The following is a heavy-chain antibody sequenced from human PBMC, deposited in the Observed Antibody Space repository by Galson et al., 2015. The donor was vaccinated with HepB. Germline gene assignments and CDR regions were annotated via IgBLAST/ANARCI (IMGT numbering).Heavy chain of an antibody. V-gene: IGHV3-23*01. CDR3: TRGPPAGATFGLQYGMDV. Sequence: SLRLSCAASGFTFSSYAMSWVRQAPGKGLEWVSAISGSGGSTYYADSVKGRFTISRDNSKDTLDLQMNSLRPEDTAVYYCTRGPPAGATFGLQYGMDVWGQGTTVTVSS. CDR2: ISGSGGST. CDR1: GFTFSSYA. D-gene: IGHD5-24*01. J-gene: IGHJ6*02.